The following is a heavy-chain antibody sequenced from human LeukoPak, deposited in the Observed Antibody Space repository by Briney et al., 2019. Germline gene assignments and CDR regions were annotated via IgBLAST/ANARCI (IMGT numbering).Heavy chain of an antibody. CDR3: ARDPNYYGSGSYYRGWYFDY. V-gene: IGHV3-53*01. CDR2: IYSGGST. D-gene: IGHD3-10*01. J-gene: IGHJ4*02. CDR1: GFTVSSNY. Sequence: GGSLRLSCAASGFTVSSNYMSWVGQAPGKGLEWVSVIYSGGSTYYADSVKGRFTISRDNSKNTLYLQMNSLRAEDTAVYYCARDPNYYGSGSYYRGWYFDYWGQGTLVTVSS.